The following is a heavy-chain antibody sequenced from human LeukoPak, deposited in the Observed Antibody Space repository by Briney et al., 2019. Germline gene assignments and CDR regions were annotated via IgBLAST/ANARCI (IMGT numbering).Heavy chain of an antibody. CDR2: IRYDGSNK. D-gene: IGHD6-19*01. J-gene: IGHJ4*02. CDR3: AKAPRSGWYYFDY. Sequence: GGSLRLPCAASGFTFSSYGMHWVRQAPGKGLEWVAFIRYDGSNKYYADSVKGRFTISRDNSKNTLYLQMNSLRAEDTAVYYCAKAPRSGWYYFDYWGQGTLVTVSS. CDR1: GFTFSSYG. V-gene: IGHV3-30*02.